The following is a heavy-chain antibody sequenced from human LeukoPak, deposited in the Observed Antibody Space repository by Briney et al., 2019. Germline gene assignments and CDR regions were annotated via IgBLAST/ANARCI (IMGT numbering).Heavy chain of an antibody. D-gene: IGHD3-22*01. V-gene: IGHV1-8*01. J-gene: IGHJ3*02. Sequence: ASVKVSCKASGYTFTSYDIHWVRQASGQGLEWMGWMNPNSGNTGYAQKFQGRVTMTRNTSISTAYMELSSLRSEDTAVYYCAISSGYYSLDAFDIWGQGTMVTVSS. CDR3: AISSGYYSLDAFDI. CDR2: MNPNSGNT. CDR1: GYTFTSYD.